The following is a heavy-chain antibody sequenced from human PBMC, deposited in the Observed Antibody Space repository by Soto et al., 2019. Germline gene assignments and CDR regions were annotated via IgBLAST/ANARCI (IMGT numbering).Heavy chain of an antibody. V-gene: IGHV1-18*01. CDR1: GYSFTAYG. D-gene: IGHD3-3*01. CDR3: ARDAPPPELRFLEWHNYDYNGMDV. CDR2: ISCYNGKT. Sequence: QAQVVQSGDEVKETGASVRVSCKTSGYSFTAYGISWVRQAPGQGLEWMGWISCYNGKTKYAQKVQGRVTMTTDTSTSTAYMEVRSLRPDDTAIYYCARDAPPPELRFLEWHNYDYNGMDVWGQGTTVTVSS. J-gene: IGHJ6*02.